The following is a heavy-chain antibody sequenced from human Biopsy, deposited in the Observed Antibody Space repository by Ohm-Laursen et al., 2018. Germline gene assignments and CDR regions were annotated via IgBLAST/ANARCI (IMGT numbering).Heavy chain of an antibody. Sequence: ASVKVSCKASGYTFTNYYMHWVRQAPGQGLEWMGIINPSGGDTTYAQNFQGRLIMTRDTSTSTVYVELSSLTSEDTAVYSCARTDDFNLDFDYWGQGTLVTVSS. CDR3: ARTDDFNLDFDY. V-gene: IGHV1-46*01. D-gene: IGHD2-21*02. J-gene: IGHJ4*02. CDR1: GYTFTNYY. CDR2: INPSGGDT.